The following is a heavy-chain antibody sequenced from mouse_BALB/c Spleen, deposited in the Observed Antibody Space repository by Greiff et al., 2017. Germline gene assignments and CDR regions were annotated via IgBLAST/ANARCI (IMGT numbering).Heavy chain of an antibody. V-gene: IGHV3-6*02. CDR3: ARKDRYDDWFAY. D-gene: IGHD2-14*01. CDR1: GYSITSGYY. Sequence: EVQLQESGPGLVKPSQSLSLTCSVTGYSITSGYYWNWIRQFPGNKLEWMGYISYDGSNNYNPSLKNRISITRDTSKNQFFLKLNSVTTEDTATYYCARKDRYDDWFAYWGQGTLVTVSA. CDR2: ISYDGSN. J-gene: IGHJ3*01.